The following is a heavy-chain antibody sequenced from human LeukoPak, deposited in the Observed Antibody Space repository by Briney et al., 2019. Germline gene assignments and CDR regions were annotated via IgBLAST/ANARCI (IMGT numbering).Heavy chain of an antibody. D-gene: IGHD3-10*01. CDR1: GVSISSSSYY. V-gene: IGHV4-39*01. CDR2: IYYSGST. Sequence: PSETLSLTCTVSGVSISSSSYYWGWIRQPPGKGLEWIGSIYYSGSTYYNPSLKSRLTLSVVTSNNQYSLKLSSVTAADTAVYYGARHGYMVRGGPFDYWGQGTLVTVSS. CDR3: ARHGYMVRGGPFDY. J-gene: IGHJ4*02.